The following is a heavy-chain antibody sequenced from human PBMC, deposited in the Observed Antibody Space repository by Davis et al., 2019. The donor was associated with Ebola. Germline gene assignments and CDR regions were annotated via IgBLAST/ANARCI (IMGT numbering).Heavy chain of an antibody. V-gene: IGHV4-59*08. CDR2: IDYSGSI. Sequence: SETLSLTCTVSGGSIGTYYWSWIRQPPGKGLEWIGWIDYSGSINYNPSLESRVTISVDTSKNQFSLKLSSVTAADTAVYYCARLRQYSSSWYGYYWFDPWGQGTLVTVSS. D-gene: IGHD6-13*01. CDR1: GGSIGTYY. J-gene: IGHJ5*02. CDR3: ARLRQYSSSWYGYYWFDP.